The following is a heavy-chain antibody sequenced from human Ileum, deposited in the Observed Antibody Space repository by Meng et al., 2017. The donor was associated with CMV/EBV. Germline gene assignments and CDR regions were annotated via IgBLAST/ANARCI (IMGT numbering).Heavy chain of an antibody. V-gene: IGHV1-3*01. CDR2: INGGNGNT. CDR3: TRARYVDSGSYPGYGMDV. CDR1: GYSFTGYV. J-gene: IGHJ6*02. D-gene: IGHD3-10*01. Sequence: QVQLVQSGAEVKKPGASVKVSCTASGYSFTGYVIHGMRQARGQGVEWMGWINGGNGNTKYSQIFQGRVIFIRDTSASTAYMELSSLRSEDTAVYYCTRARYVDSGSYPGYGMDVWGQGTTVTVSS.